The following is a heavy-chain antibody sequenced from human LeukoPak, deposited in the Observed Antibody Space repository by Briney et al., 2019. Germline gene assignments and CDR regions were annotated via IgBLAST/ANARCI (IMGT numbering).Heavy chain of an antibody. D-gene: IGHD3-10*01. V-gene: IGHV4-31*03. J-gene: IGHJ4*02. CDR1: GGSISSGGYY. CDR3: ARGPTRITMVRGAPDYYFDY. CDR2: IYYSGST. Sequence: PSQTLSLTCTVSGGSISSGGYYWSWIRQHPGKGLEWIGYIYYSGSTYYNPSLKSRVTISVDTSKNQFSLKLSSVTAADTAVYYCARGPTRITMVRGAPDYYFDYWGQGTLVTVSS.